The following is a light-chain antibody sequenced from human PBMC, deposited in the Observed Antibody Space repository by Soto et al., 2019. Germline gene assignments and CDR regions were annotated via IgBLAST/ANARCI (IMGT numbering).Light chain of an antibody. J-gene: IGKJ1*01. Sequence: DIVMTQSPLSLPVTPGEPASISCRSSQSLLHSNGYYYLDWYMQKPGQSPQLLIYLGSNRASGVTDRFTGSGSGTDFTLKISRVEAEDVGVYYCMQTLQTWTFGQGTKVEIK. CDR1: QSLLHSNGYYY. CDR3: MQTLQTWT. V-gene: IGKV2-28*01. CDR2: LGS.